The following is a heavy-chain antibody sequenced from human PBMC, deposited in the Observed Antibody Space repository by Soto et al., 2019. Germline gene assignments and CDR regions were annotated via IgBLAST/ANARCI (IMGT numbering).Heavy chain of an antibody. J-gene: IGHJ3*01. D-gene: IGHD2-15*01. Sequence: EVQLVESGGGLVQPGGSLRLSCAASGFTFTTYWMTWVRQAPGKGLEWVANIKQDGSEKYYVDSVKGRFTNSRDNATKALYMHMDSLRAEDTAVYYCAYCSGANCRGNAFDFWGQGTMVAVSS. CDR2: IKQDGSEK. CDR1: GFTFTTYW. CDR3: AYCSGANCRGNAFDF. V-gene: IGHV3-7*01.